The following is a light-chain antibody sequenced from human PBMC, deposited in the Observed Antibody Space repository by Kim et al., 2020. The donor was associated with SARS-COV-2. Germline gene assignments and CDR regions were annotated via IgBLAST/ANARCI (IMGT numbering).Light chain of an antibody. CDR2: DGS. V-gene: IGKV1-5*01. CDR3: QHRQT. Sequence: SSLSASVGGRFTLTCRASQSVSRCLAWYQQKPGKAPKLLIYDGSNLQSRVPSRFSGSGSGTEFTFTISSLQPDDFAIYYCQHRQTFGQGTKVDIK. J-gene: IGKJ1*01. CDR1: QSVSRC.